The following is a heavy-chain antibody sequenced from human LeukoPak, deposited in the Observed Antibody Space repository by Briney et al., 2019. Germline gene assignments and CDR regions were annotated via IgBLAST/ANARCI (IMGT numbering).Heavy chain of an antibody. CDR3: TTVWRY. D-gene: IGHD3-16*01. CDR2: IKSKTAGGTT. CDR1: GFTFSNAW. J-gene: IGHJ4*02. Sequence: RPGESLRLSCAASGFTFSNAWMSWVRQGPGKGLEWVGHIKSKTAGGTTDYAAPVKGRFTISRDDSKNTLYLQMNSLKTEDTAVYYCTTVWRYWGQGTLVTVSS. V-gene: IGHV3-15*01.